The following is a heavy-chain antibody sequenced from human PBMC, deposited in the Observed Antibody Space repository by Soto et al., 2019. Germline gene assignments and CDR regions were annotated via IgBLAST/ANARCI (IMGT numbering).Heavy chain of an antibody. Sequence: QVQLVQSGAEVKKPGASVKVSCKASGYTFTSYDINWVRQATGQGLEWMGWMNPNSGNTGYAQKFQGRVTMTRNTSISTAYMELSSLRSEDTAVYYCARDLRAVAGKPKGAFDIWGQGTMVTVSS. CDR2: MNPNSGNT. D-gene: IGHD6-19*01. CDR3: ARDLRAVAGKPKGAFDI. J-gene: IGHJ3*02. CDR1: GYTFTSYD. V-gene: IGHV1-8*01.